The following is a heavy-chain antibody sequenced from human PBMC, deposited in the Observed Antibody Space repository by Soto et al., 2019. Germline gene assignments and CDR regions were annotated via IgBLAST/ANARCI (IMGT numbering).Heavy chain of an antibody. J-gene: IGHJ5*02. D-gene: IGHD5-18*01. V-gene: IGHV4-59*01. CDR2: IYYSGST. CDR1: GGSISSYY. Sequence: PSETLSLTCTVSGGSISSYYWGWIRQPPGKGLEWIGYIYYSGSTNYNPSLKSRVTISVDTSKNQFSLKLSSVTAADTAVYYCASSGYSYGQNWFDPWGQGTLVTVSS. CDR3: ASSGYSYGQNWFDP.